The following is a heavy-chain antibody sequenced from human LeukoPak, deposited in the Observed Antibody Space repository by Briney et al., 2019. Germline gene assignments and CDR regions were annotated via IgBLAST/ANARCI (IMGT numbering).Heavy chain of an antibody. CDR3: ARGRFAGIGY. J-gene: IGHJ4*02. D-gene: IGHD6-13*01. V-gene: IGHV4-34*01. CDR1: GGSFSGYY. Sequence: SETLSLTCAVYGGSFSGYYWSWIRQPPGKGLEWIGEINHSGSTNYNPSLKSRVTISVDTSKNQFSLKLSSVTAADTAVYYCARGRFAGIGYWGQGTLVTVSS. CDR2: INHSGST.